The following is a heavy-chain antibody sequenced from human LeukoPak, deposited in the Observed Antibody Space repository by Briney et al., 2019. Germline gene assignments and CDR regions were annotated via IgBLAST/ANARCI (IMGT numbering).Heavy chain of an antibody. V-gene: IGHV4-59*08. D-gene: IGHD3-3*01. CDR3: AKSGLFYDFWSGQPD. CDR2: IHYSGST. J-gene: IGHJ4*02. Sequence: PSETLSLTCTVSSGSISSYYWSWIRQPPGKGLEWIGYIHYSGSTNYNPSLKSRVIISIDTSKDEFSLKLSSVTAADTAVYYCAKSGLFYDFWSGQPDWGQGVLVTVSS. CDR1: SGSISSYY.